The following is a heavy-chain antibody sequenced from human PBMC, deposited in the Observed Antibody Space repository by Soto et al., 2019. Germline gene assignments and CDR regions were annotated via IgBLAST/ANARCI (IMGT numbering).Heavy chain of an antibody. V-gene: IGHV4-39*01. J-gene: IGHJ6*03. D-gene: IGHD5-12*01. Sequence: SETLSLTCTVSGGSISSSSYYWGWIRQPPGKGLEWIGSIYYSGSTYYNPSLKSRVTISVDTSKNQFSLKLSSVTAADTAVYYCAREYSDFGDYYYMDVWGKGTTVTVSS. CDR3: AREYSDFGDYYYMDV. CDR1: GGSISSSSYY. CDR2: IYYSGST.